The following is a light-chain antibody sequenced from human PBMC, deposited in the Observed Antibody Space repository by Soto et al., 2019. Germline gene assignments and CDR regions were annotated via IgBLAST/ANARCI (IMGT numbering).Light chain of an antibody. V-gene: IGLV2-14*03. J-gene: IGLJ1*01. CDR2: EVS. CDR1: SSDVGGYNS. Sequence: QSVLTQPASVSGSPGQSITVSCTGTSSDVGGYNSVSWYQQHPGKPPKLIIYEVSNRPSGVSDRFSGSKSGNTASLTISGLQAEDEADYYCSSYTSTRSYVFATGTKVTVL. CDR3: SSYTSTRSYV.